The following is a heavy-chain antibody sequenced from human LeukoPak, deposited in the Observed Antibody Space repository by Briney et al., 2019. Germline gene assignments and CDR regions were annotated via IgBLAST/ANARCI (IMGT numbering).Heavy chain of an antibody. J-gene: IGHJ4*02. CDR3: ARAPFTKYYYGSGSPFDY. CDR1: GFTFSSYG. D-gene: IGHD3-10*01. V-gene: IGHV3-33*01. Sequence: PGGSLRLSCAASGFTFSSYGMHWVRQAPGKGLEWVAVIWYDGSNKYYADSVKGRFTISRDNSKNTLYLQMNGLRAEDTAVYYCARAPFTKYYYGSGSPFDYWGQGTLVTVSS. CDR2: IWYDGSNK.